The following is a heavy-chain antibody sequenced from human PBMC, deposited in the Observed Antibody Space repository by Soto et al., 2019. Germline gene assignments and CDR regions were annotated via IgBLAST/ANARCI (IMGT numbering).Heavy chain of an antibody. CDR2: IYYSGST. Sequence: SETLSLTCTVSGGSISSSSYYWGWIRQPPGKGLEWIGSIYYSGSTYYNPSLKSRVTISVDTSKNQFSLKLSSVTAADTAVYYCARLVVVAATKEQNYYIDVWGKGTTVTVSS. CDR1: GGSISSSSYY. V-gene: IGHV4-39*01. J-gene: IGHJ6*03. CDR3: ARLVVVAATKEQNYYIDV. D-gene: IGHD2-15*01.